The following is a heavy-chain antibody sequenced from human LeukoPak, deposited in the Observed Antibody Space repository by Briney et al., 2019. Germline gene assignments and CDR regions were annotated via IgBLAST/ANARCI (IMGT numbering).Heavy chain of an antibody. V-gene: IGHV1-8*01. D-gene: IGHD1-14*01. CDR2: MNPNSSNT. CDR3: VRVPPRTTNYAY. Sequence: ASVKVSCKASGYTFTSYGINWVRQATGQGLEWMGWMNPNSSNTGYAQKFQGRVTMTRNIAIGTAYMELGSLTSEDTAIYYCVRVPPRTTNYAYWGQGTLVTVSS. CDR1: GYTFTSYG. J-gene: IGHJ4*02.